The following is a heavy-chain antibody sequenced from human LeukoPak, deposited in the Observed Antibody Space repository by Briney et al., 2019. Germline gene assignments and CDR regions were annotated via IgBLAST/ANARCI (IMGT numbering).Heavy chain of an antibody. CDR2: IIRSGSTI. Sequence: PRGSLRLSCAASGFTFSSYEMNWVRQAPGKGLEWVSYIIRSGSTIYYADSVKGRFTISRDNAKNSLYVQMNSLRAEDTAVYYCARGVPGYCSGTSCYKDYYYMDVWGKGTTVTVSS. D-gene: IGHD2-2*02. CDR3: ARGVPGYCSGTSCYKDYYYMDV. J-gene: IGHJ6*03. V-gene: IGHV3-48*03. CDR1: GFTFSSYE.